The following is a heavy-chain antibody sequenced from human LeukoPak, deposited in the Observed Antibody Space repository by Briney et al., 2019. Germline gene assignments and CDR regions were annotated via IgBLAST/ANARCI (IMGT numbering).Heavy chain of an antibody. CDR2: ISTYNDNT. CDR1: GYTFTSYG. V-gene: IGHV1-18*01. Sequence: ASVKVSCKASGYTFTSYGISWVRQAPGQGLEWMGWISTYNDNTNYAQKLQGRVTMTTDTSTGTAYMELRSLRSDDTAVYYCARDYPKGYFDSRGYLDYWGQGTLVTVSS. CDR3: ARDYPKGYFDSRGYLDY. D-gene: IGHD3-22*01. J-gene: IGHJ4*02.